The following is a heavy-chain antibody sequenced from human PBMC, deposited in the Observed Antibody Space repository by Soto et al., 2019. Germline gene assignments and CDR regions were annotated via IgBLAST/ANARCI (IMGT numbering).Heavy chain of an antibody. V-gene: IGHV5-51*01. CDR2: IFPGDSDT. CDR3: ARARVSTPRLEDPFDI. Sequence: GESLKISCKGSGYSFTTYWLAWVRQMPGKGLEYMGIIFPGDSDTRYSPSFQGQVTISADKSISTAYLQWTSLKASDTAIYYCARARVSTPRLEDPFDIWGQGTMVTVSS. D-gene: IGHD3-3*01. CDR1: GYSFTTYW. J-gene: IGHJ3*02.